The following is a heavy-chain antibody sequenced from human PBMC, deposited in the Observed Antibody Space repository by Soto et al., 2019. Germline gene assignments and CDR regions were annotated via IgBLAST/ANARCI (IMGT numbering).Heavy chain of an antibody. V-gene: IGHV4-4*07. CDR1: GDSIGRFY. Sequence: QVQLHESGPGLVKPSETLSLTCNVSGDSIGRFYWSWIRQSAEKGLEWIGRVYSTGGTAYNPALKGRVTISLDRSNNHVSLEMNSVTAADTAVYFCARDLSGTGLGIWGRGTRVTVSS. CDR2: VYSTGGT. CDR3: ARDLSGTGLGI. J-gene: IGHJ6*02. D-gene: IGHD1-26*01.